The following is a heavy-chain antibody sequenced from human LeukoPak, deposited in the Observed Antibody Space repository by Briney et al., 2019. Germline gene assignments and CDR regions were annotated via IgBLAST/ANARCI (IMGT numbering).Heavy chain of an antibody. J-gene: IGHJ5*01. CDR2: IYYSGST. CDR3: ARGRNLEWFDY. Sequence: PSETLSLTCTVSGDSFRRYNWCWIRQPPGKGLEWIGYIYYSGSTNYNPSLKSRVTISVDTSKNQFSLKLNSVTAADTAVYYCARGRNLEWFDYWGQGTLVTVSS. V-gene: IGHV4-59*01. CDR1: GDSFRRYN. D-gene: IGHD3-3*01.